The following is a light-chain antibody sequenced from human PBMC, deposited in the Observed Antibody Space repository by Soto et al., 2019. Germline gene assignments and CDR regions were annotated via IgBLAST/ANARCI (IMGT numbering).Light chain of an antibody. CDR2: KAS. Sequence: DIKITQSPSTPSASVGDRVTITCRASQTISSWLAWYQQKPGKAPKLLIYKASTLKSGVPSMFSGSGSGTEFTLTISSLQHDDFATAYCQHYNSYSEAFGQGTKVDIK. J-gene: IGKJ1*01. CDR1: QTISSW. CDR3: QHYNSYSEA. V-gene: IGKV1-5*03.